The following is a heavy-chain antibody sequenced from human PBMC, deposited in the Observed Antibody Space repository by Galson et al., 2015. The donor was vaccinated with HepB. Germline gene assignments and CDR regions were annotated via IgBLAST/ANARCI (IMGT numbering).Heavy chain of an antibody. CDR1: GRTFTNAW. CDR3: TTVLLWYGELLGGSYGMDV. Sequence: SLRLSCAASGRTFTNAWMSWVRQVPGKGLEWVGRIKSKIAGGTTDYAAPVKGRFTISRDDSKNTLFLQMNSLKIEDTAIYYCTTVLLWYGELLGGSYGMDVWGQGTTVTVSS. D-gene: IGHD3-10*01. V-gene: IGHV3-15*01. CDR2: IKSKIAGGTT. J-gene: IGHJ6*02.